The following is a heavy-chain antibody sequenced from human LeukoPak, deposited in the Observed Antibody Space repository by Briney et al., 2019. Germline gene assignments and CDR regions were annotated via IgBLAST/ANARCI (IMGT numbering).Heavy chain of an antibody. CDR1: GFTFSSDA. V-gene: IGHV3-23*01. CDR3: AKEFGYCSSTSCHPYYYYYGMDV. D-gene: IGHD2-2*03. J-gene: IGHJ6*02. Sequence: GGSLRLSCSASGFTFSSDAMSWVRQAPGKGLEWVSAISGSGAGTHYADSVKGRFTISRDNSKNTLSLQMNSLRAEDTAVYYCAKEFGYCSSTSCHPYYYYYGMDVWGQGTTVTVSS. CDR2: ISGSGAGT.